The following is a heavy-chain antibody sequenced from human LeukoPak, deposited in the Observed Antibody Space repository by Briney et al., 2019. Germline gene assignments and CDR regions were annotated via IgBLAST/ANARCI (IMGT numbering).Heavy chain of an antibody. CDR2: ISAYNGNT. CDR3: ASTNCSRSSCFGANWFDP. J-gene: IGHJ5*02. D-gene: IGHD2-2*01. V-gene: IGHV1-18*01. CDR1: GYTFTSYG. Sequence: GASVKVSCKASGYTFTSYGISWVRQAPGQGLEWMGWISAYNGNTNYAQKFQGRVTMTTDTSTSTAYMELRSLRSDDTAVYYCASTNCSRSSCFGANWFDPWGQGTLVTVSS.